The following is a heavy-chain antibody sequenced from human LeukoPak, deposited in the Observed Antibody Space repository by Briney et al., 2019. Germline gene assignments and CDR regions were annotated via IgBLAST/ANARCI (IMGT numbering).Heavy chain of an antibody. J-gene: IGHJ6*02. V-gene: IGHV3-7*01. CDR2: MNQDGSEK. Sequence: PGGSLRPSCAASGFTFSDSWMSWVRQAPGKGLEWVANMNQDGSEKDYVDSVKGRFTISRANARNSLYLQMSSLRAEDTAVYYCATYTHWVAGDVWGQGTTVTVSS. D-gene: IGHD3-16*01. CDR1: GFTFSDSW. CDR3: ATYTHWVAGDV.